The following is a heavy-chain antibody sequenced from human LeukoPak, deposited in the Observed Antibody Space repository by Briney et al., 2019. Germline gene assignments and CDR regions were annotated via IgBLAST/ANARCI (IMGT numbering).Heavy chain of an antibody. J-gene: IGHJ4*02. D-gene: IGHD5-18*01. CDR2: IYTSGST. Sequence: SYTLSLTCTVSGGSISSGSYYWSWIRQPAGKGLEWIGRIYTSGSTNYNPSLKGRVTISVDTSKNQFSLKLSSVTAADTAVYYCARDGGTVDTAMVVGYWGQGTLVTVSS. CDR3: ARDGGTVDTAMVVGY. CDR1: GGSISSGSYY. V-gene: IGHV4-61*02.